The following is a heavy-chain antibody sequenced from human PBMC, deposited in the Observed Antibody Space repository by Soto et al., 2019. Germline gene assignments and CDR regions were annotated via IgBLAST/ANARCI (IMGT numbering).Heavy chain of an antibody. CDR1: GYSFTSYW. CDR3: AVSSPWASTDV. Sequence: GESLKISCKGSGYSFTSYWINWVRQMPGKGLEWMGRIDPSDSYTNYSPSFQGHVTISADKSISTAYLQWSSLKASDTAMYYCAVSSPWASTDVWRQGTTVTVAS. V-gene: IGHV5-10-1*01. CDR2: IDPSDSYT. J-gene: IGHJ6*02. D-gene: IGHD2-2*01.